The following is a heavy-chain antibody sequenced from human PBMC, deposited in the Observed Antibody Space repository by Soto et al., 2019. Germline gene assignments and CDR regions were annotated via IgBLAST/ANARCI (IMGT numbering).Heavy chain of an antibody. J-gene: IGHJ4*02. CDR3: AAGERDFDY. CDR1: GFNFGDYS. CDR2: IRSKAYGGTT. V-gene: IGHV3-49*03. Sequence: GGSLRLSCTTSGFNFGDYSMSWFRQAPGKGLEWVGFIRSKAYGGTTEYAAPVKGRFTISRDDSKSIAYLQMNSLKIEDTAVYYCAAGERDFDYWAQGSLVTVSS. D-gene: IGHD4-17*01.